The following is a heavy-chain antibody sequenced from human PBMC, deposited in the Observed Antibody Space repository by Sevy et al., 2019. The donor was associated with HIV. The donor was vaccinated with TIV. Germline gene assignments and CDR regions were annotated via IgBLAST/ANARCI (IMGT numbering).Heavy chain of an antibody. D-gene: IGHD5-18*01. V-gene: IGHV3-7*01. CDR1: GFSFTSSW. J-gene: IGHJ3*02. CDR3: AKDSDSKGDI. CDR2: INHDGSAR. Sequence: GGSLRLSCAASGFSFTSSWLNWVRQAPGKGLEWVANINHDGSARYYVDSVKGRFTISRDNAKNSLFLQMNSLRAEDTAVYFCAKDSDSKGDIWGRGTMVTVSS.